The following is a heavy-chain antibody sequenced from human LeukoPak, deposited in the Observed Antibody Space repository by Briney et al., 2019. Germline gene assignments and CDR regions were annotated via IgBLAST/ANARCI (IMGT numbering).Heavy chain of an antibody. V-gene: IGHV3-23*01. CDR2: ISGSGGST. CDR1: GFTFSSYA. CDR3: AREYVWGSYRYYFDY. D-gene: IGHD3-16*02. Sequence: PGGSLRLSCAASGFTFSSYAMSWVRQAPGKGLEWVSAISGSGGSTYYADSVKGRFTISRDNSKNTLYLQMNSLRAEDTAVYYCAREYVWGSYRYYFDYWGQGTLVTVSS. J-gene: IGHJ4*02.